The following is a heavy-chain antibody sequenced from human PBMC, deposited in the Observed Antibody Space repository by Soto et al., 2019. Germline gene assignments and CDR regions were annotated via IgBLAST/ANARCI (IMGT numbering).Heavy chain of an antibody. D-gene: IGHD6-25*01. V-gene: IGHV1-3*01. CDR2: INAGNGNT. CDR3: ARDLPLAAARGPPYYYYYGMDV. J-gene: IGHJ6*02. Sequence: ASVKVSCKASGYTFTSYAMHWVRQAPGQRLEWMGWINAGNGNTKYSQKFQGRVTITRDTSASTAYMELSSLRSEDTAVYYCARDLPLAAARGPPYYYYYGMDVWGQGTTVTVSS. CDR1: GYTFTSYA.